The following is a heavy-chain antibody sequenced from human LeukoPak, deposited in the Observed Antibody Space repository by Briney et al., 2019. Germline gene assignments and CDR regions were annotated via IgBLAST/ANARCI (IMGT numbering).Heavy chain of an antibody. CDR3: ARAPEYYDILTGYYSWFDP. CDR2: INPNSGGT. Sequence: ASVKVSCKASGYTFTGYYMHWVRQAPGQGLEWMGWINPNSGGTNYAQKFQGRVTMTRDTSISTAYTELSRLRSDDTAVYYCARAPEYYDILTGYYSWFDPWGQGTLVTVSS. CDR1: GYTFTGYY. J-gene: IGHJ5*02. V-gene: IGHV1-2*02. D-gene: IGHD3-9*01.